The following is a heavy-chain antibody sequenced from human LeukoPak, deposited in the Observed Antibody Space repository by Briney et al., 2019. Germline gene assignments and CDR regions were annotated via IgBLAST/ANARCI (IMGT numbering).Heavy chain of an antibody. CDR2: IFYIVKT. J-gene: IGHJ2*01. CDR3: ARESGGTYYDSSGHPVYWFFDL. V-gene: IGHV4-59*01. Sequence: SQTLSLSCTLSGDSITTYYTDWIRHPPGKGREWSGYIFYIVKTNDSPSRKRRATLTVDTSKNQCSLKLSSVTAAATAVYYCARESGGTYYDSSGHPVYWFFDLWGRGTLATVSS. CDR1: GDSITTYY. D-gene: IGHD3-22*01.